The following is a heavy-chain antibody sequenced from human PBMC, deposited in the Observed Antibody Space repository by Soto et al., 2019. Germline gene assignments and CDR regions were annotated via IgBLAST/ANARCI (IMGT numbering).Heavy chain of an antibody. Sequence: GGSLRLSCAASGFTFSSYSMNWVRQAPGKGLEWVAVISYDGSNKYYADSVKGRFTISRDNSKNTLYLQMNSLRAEDTAVYYCARELTIFGGFTPIHYGMDVWGQGTTVTVSS. CDR2: ISYDGSNK. D-gene: IGHD3-3*01. CDR1: GFTFSSYS. CDR3: ARELTIFGGFTPIHYGMDV. J-gene: IGHJ6*02. V-gene: IGHV3-30*03.